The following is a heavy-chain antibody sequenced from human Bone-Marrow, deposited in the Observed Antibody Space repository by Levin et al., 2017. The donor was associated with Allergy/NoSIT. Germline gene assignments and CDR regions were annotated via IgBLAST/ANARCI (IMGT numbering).Heavy chain of an antibody. V-gene: IGHV3-74*01. CDR3: VRGTSDWYGVDY. Sequence: GASVKVSCVVSGFTFSTYWMHWVRQAPGKGLEWVSRITPDGSNTDHADSVKGRFSISRDNAKNTLLLQMNSLRAEDTALYYCVRGTSDWYGVDYWGQGTLVTVSS. CDR2: ITPDGSNT. J-gene: IGHJ4*02. D-gene: IGHD2-2*01. CDR1: GFTFSTYW.